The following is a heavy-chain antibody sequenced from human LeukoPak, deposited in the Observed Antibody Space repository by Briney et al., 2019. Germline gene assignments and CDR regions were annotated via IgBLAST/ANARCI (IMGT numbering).Heavy chain of an antibody. Sequence: PGGSLRLSCAASGFTFSSYSMNWVRQAPGKGLEWVSYISSGSSYIYYADSVKGRFTISRDNAKNSLYLQMNSLRAEDTAVYYCARAHSGSSLFDYWGQGTLVTVSS. J-gene: IGHJ4*02. CDR3: ARAHSGSSLFDY. CDR2: ISSGSSYI. D-gene: IGHD1-26*01. V-gene: IGHV3-21*05. CDR1: GFTFSSYS.